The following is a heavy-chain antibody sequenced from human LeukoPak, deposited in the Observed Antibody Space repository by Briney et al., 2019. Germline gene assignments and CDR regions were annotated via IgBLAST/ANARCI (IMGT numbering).Heavy chain of an antibody. D-gene: IGHD2-15*01. J-gene: IGHJ4*02. CDR2: IYHSGST. CDR1: GYSISSGYY. V-gene: IGHV4-38-2*02. CDR3: ARIGGWSPFDY. Sequence: SETLSLTCTVSGYSISSGYYWGWIRQPPGKGLEWIGSIYHSGSTYYSPSLKSRVTMSVDTSKNQFSLKLSSVTAADTAVYYCARIGGWSPFDYWGQGTLVTVSS.